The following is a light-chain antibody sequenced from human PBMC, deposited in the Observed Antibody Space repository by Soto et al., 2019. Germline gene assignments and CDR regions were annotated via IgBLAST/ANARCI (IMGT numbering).Light chain of an antibody. V-gene: IGKV3-20*01. J-gene: IGKJ3*01. CDR3: QQYGRT. CDR1: QSVDSRY. Sequence: EIVLTQSPGTLSLSPGERATLSCRASQSVDSRYFAWYQQKPGQAPRLLIDGASSRATGIPDRFSGSGSGTDFTSTISRLEPEDFAVYYCQQYGRTFGPGTKVDIK. CDR2: GAS.